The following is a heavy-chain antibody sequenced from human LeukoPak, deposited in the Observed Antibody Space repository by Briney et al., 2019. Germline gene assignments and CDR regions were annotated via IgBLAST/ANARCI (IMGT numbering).Heavy chain of an antibody. CDR1: GFSFSSYA. CDR2: ISVSGDSA. J-gene: IGHJ4*02. CDR3: AKESVWVVRIKGIDY. V-gene: IGHV3-23*01. Sequence: GGSLRLSCAASGFSFSSYAMGWVRQAPGKGLEWVSAISVSGDSAYYADSVKGRFTVSGDNSKNTLYLQMYSLRAEDTAVYYCAKESVWVVRIKGIDYWGQGTLVTVSS. D-gene: IGHD3-10*01.